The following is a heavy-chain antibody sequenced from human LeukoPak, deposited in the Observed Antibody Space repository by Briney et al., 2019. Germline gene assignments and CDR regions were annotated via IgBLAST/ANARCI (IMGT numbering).Heavy chain of an antibody. V-gene: IGHV3-23*01. CDR2: IGGSGGST. CDR1: GFTFSSYA. CDR3: AKDGVDFWSGYTNWFDP. Sequence: GGSLRLSCAASGFTFSSYAMSWVRQAPGKGLEWVSAIGGSGGSTYYADSVKGRFTISRDNSKNTLYLQMNSLRAEDTAVYYCAKDGVDFWSGYTNWFDPWGQGTLVTVSS. D-gene: IGHD3-3*01. J-gene: IGHJ5*02.